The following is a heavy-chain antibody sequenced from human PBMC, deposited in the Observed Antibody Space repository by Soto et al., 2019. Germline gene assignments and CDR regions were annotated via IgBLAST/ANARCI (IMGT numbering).Heavy chain of an antibody. CDR2: INSDGSST. V-gene: IGHV3-74*01. Sequence: GGSLRLSCAASGFTFSSYWMHWVRQAPGKGLVWVPRINSDGSSTSYADSVKGRFTISRDNAKNTLYLQMNSLRAEDTAVYYCARDQESITIFGVVIGTDYGMDVWGQGTTVTVSS. J-gene: IGHJ6*02. CDR1: GFTFSSYW. CDR3: ARDQESITIFGVVIGTDYGMDV. D-gene: IGHD3-3*01.